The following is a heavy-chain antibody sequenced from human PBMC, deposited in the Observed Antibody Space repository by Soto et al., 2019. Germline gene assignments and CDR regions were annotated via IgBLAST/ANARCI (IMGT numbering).Heavy chain of an antibody. Sequence: GGSLRLSCAASGFTFSSYWMSWVRQAPGKGLEWVANIKQDGSEKYYVDSVKGRFTISRDNAKNSLYLQMNSLRAEDTAVYYCARDRYSYYDFWSGSLPYYYYGMDVWGQGTTVTV. CDR2: IKQDGSEK. CDR3: ARDRYSYYDFWSGSLPYYYYGMDV. CDR1: GFTFSSYW. D-gene: IGHD3-3*01. J-gene: IGHJ6*02. V-gene: IGHV3-7*01.